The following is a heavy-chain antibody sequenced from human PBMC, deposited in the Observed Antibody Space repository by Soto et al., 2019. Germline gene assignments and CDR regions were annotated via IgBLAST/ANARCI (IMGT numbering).Heavy chain of an antibody. CDR1: GFTFSSYG. Sequence: PGGSLRLSCAASGFTFSSYGMHWVRQAPGKGLEWVAVISYDGSNKYYADSVKGRFTISRDNSKNTLYLQMNSLRAEDTAVFYCAKAPYCSTISCYAPYYYYGLDVWGQGTTVTVSS. J-gene: IGHJ6*02. V-gene: IGHV3-30*18. CDR2: ISYDGSNK. D-gene: IGHD2-2*01. CDR3: AKAPYCSTISCYAPYYYYGLDV.